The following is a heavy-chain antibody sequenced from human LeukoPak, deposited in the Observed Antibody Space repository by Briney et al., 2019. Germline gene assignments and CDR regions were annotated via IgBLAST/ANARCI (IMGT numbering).Heavy chain of an antibody. Sequence: GASVKVSCKASGYTFTRYGISWVRQAPGQRLEGIGWISAYNGNTNYAQKLQGRVTMTTDTSTSTAYMELRSLRSDDTAVYYCARVGTGYSGYDPSYYFDYWGQGTLVTVSS. CDR2: ISAYNGNT. CDR1: GYTFTRYG. CDR3: ARVGTGYSGYDPSYYFDY. V-gene: IGHV1-18*01. D-gene: IGHD5-12*01. J-gene: IGHJ4*02.